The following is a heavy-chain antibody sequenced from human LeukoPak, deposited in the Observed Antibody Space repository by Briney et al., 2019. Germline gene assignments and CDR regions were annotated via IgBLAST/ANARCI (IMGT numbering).Heavy chain of an antibody. CDR2: IYTSGST. Sequence: SQTLSLTCTVSGVSISSGNYYWSWIRQPAGRGLEWIGRIYTSGSTTYNPSLKSRVTISVDTSKNQFPLKVISVTAADTAVYYCAKDLLGWSSPRWGQGTMVTVSS. J-gene: IGHJ3*01. V-gene: IGHV4-61*02. CDR1: GVSISSGNYY. CDR3: AKDLLGWSSPR. D-gene: IGHD3-3*01.